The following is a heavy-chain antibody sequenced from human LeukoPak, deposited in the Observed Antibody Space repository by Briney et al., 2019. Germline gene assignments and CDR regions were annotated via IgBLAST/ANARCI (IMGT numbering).Heavy chain of an antibody. CDR1: GGSISSGSYS. Sequence: SETLSLTCTVSGGSISSGSYSWGWIRQPPGKGLEWIGYFFYTGNTYYNASLKSRVTISVDTSKNQFSLKVSSVTAADTAVYYCTRGAGSTTSNDAFDIWGQGTMVTVSS. CDR2: FFYTGNT. J-gene: IGHJ3*02. D-gene: IGHD1-1*01. V-gene: IGHV4-30-4*07. CDR3: TRGAGSTTSNDAFDI.